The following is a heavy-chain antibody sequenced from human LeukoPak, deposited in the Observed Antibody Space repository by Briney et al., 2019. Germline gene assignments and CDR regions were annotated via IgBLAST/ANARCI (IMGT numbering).Heavy chain of an antibody. J-gene: IGHJ4*02. CDR3: TPVMVEDRGF. D-gene: IGHD2-21*01. CDR1: GFIFNKAW. CDR2: IKSNNDGGTT. Sequence: PGGSLRLSRAASGFIFNKAWMNWVRQAPGKGPEWVGRIKSNNDGGTTDYASPVEGRFIISRDDSKNTIYLQMNRLIIDDTAIYYCTPVMVEDRGFWGQGTLVTVSS. V-gene: IGHV3-15*01.